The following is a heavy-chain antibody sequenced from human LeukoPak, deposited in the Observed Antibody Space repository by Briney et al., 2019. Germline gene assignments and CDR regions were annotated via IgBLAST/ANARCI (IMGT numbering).Heavy chain of an antibody. J-gene: IGHJ4*02. V-gene: IGHV4-34*01. D-gene: IGHD6-13*01. CDR1: GGSFSGYY. CDR2: INHSGST. Sequence: SETLSLTCAVYGGSFSGYYWSWIRQPPGKGLEWIGEINHSGSTNYNPSLKSRVTISVDTSKNQFSLKLSSVAAADTAAYYCARRHSSSWQRAVDYWGQGTLVTVSS. CDR3: ARRHSSSWQRAVDY.